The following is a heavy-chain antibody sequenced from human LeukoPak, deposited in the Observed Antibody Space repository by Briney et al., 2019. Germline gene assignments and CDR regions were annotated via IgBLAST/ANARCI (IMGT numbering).Heavy chain of an antibody. Sequence: SETLSLTCAVYGGSFRGFYWSWIRQSPGKGLEWIGEINHSGSTNYNPSLKSRVTISVDTSKNQFSLKLSSVTAADTAVYYCARLQGDYSFDYWGQGTLVTVSS. CDR2: INHSGST. V-gene: IGHV4-34*01. J-gene: IGHJ4*02. CDR1: GGSFRGFY. D-gene: IGHD4-11*01. CDR3: ARLQGDYSFDY.